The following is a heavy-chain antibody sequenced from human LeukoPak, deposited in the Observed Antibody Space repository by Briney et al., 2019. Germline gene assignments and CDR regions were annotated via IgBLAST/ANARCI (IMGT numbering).Heavy chain of an antibody. V-gene: IGHV3-21*01. CDR3: AKFTRSSGDCL. J-gene: IGHJ4*02. D-gene: IGHD2-21*01. CDR1: GITFSRDS. Sequence: PGGSLRLSCVASGITFSRDSMNWVRQAPGKGLEWVAYIDNTSGYIYYADSVAGRFTISRDNAKNSLYLQMDSLRAEDTAVYYCAKFTRSSGDCLWGQGILVTVSS. CDR2: IDNTSGYI.